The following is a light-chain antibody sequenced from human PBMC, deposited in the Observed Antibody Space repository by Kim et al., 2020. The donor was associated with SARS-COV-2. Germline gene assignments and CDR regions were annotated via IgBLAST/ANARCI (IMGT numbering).Light chain of an antibody. V-gene: IGKV3-15*01. CDR1: QSVMSD. CDR3: QQYKNWPPIT. Sequence: SPGESVTLSCRASQSVMSDLAWYQQKPGQTPRLLIYDASTRATGTPARFSGSGSGTEFTLTISSLQSDDSAVYYCQQYKNWPPITFGQGTRLEIK. J-gene: IGKJ5*01. CDR2: DAS.